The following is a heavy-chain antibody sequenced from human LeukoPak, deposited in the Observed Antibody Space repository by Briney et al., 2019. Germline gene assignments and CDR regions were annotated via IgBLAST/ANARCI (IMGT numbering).Heavy chain of an antibody. Sequence: ASVKVSCKASGYTFTGYYMHWVRQAPGQGLEWMGWINPDSGGTNYAQKFQGRVTMTRDTSISTAYMELSRLRSDDTAVYYCARVVDYYDSSGYYYRPDAFDIWGQGTMVTVSS. J-gene: IGHJ3*02. CDR2: INPDSGGT. D-gene: IGHD3-22*01. CDR3: ARVVDYYDSSGYYYRPDAFDI. CDR1: GYTFTGYY. V-gene: IGHV1-2*02.